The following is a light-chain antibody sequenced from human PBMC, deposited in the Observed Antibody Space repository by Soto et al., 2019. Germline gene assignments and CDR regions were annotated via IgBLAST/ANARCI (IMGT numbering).Light chain of an antibody. J-gene: IGLJ2*01. V-gene: IGLV2-14*01. CDR2: DVT. CDR3: SSYTSSRTVV. Sequence: QSALTQPASVSGSPGQSITISCTGTSSDIGAYNYVSWYQQHPGKAPKLMIYDVTNWPSGVSNRFSGSKSDNTASLTIAGLQAEDEADYYCSSYTSSRTVVFGGGTKLTVL. CDR1: SSDIGAYNY.